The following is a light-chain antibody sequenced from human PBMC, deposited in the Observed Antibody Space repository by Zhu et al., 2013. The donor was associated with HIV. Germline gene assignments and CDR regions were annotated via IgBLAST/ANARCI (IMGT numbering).Light chain of an antibody. CDR3: QHVNSNAA. J-gene: IGKJ3*01. Sequence: DIQLTQSPSFLSASVGDRVTITCRASQSISSYLNWYQRKPGKAPNLLIYAASTTQSGVPSRFGGRGSGTEFTLTITSLQPDDFATYYCQHVNSNAAFGPGTKVDV. CDR1: QSISSY. V-gene: IGKV1-9*01. CDR2: AAS.